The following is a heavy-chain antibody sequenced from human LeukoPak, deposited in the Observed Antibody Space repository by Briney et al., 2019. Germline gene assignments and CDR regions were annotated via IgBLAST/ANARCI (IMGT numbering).Heavy chain of an antibody. CDR2: ISYDGTKK. Sequence: GGSLRLSCAVSGFTFNTYGIHWVRQTPGKGLEWVALISYDGTKKWYADSVKGRFTISRDNAKNSLYLQMNSLRAEDTAVYYCARGDGEMATILSAFDIWGQGTMVTVSS. V-gene: IGHV3-30*03. CDR3: ARGDGEMATILSAFDI. J-gene: IGHJ3*02. CDR1: GFTFNTYG. D-gene: IGHD5-24*01.